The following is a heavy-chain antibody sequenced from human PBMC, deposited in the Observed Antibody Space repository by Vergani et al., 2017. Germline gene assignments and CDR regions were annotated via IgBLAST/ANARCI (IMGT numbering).Heavy chain of an antibody. D-gene: IGHD3-10*01. Sequence: QVQLVQSGAEVKKPGASVKVSCKASGYTFTGYYMHWVRQAPGQGLEWMGWINPNSGGTNYAQKFQGRVTMTRDTSISTAYMELSRLRSDDMAVYYCAREGITMVRGVMYYYGMDVWGQGTTVTVS. CDR3: AREGITMVRGVMYYYGMDV. CDR1: GYTFTGYY. J-gene: IGHJ6*02. V-gene: IGHV1-2*02. CDR2: INPNSGGT.